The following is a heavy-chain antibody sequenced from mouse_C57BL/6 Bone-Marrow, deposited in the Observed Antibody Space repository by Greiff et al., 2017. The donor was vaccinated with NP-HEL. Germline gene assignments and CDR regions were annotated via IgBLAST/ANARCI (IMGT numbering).Heavy chain of an antibody. CDR3: ARSGDYYGSSYFDY. CDR1: GYTFTSYW. CDR2: IDPSDSYT. Sequence: QVHVKQPGAELVMPGASVKLSCKASGYTFTSYWMHWVKQRPGQGLEWIGEIDPSDSYTNYNQKFKGKFTLTVDKSSSTAYMQLSSLTSEDSAVYYCARSGDYYGSSYFDYWGQGTTLTVS. J-gene: IGHJ2*01. D-gene: IGHD1-1*01. V-gene: IGHV1-69*01.